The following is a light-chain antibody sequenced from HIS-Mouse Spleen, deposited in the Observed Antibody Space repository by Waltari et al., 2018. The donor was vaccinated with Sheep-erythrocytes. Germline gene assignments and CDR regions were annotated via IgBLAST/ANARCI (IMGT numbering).Light chain of an antibody. CDR3: QAWDSSTAWV. Sequence: SYELTQPPSVSVSPGHTASITCSGDKLGDKYACWYPQKPGQSPVLVIYQDSKRPSGIPERFSGSNSGNTATLTISGTQAMDEADYYCQAWDSSTAWVFGGGTKLTVL. V-gene: IGLV3-1*01. CDR2: QDS. J-gene: IGLJ3*02. CDR1: KLGDKY.